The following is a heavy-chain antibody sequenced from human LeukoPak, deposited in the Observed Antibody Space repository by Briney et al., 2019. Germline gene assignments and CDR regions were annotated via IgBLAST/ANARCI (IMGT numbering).Heavy chain of an antibody. CDR1: GFTFSTYA. J-gene: IGHJ4*02. D-gene: IGHD2-2*01. Sequence: GGSLRLSCATSGFTFSTYAMGWVRQAPGKGLDWVSVIDGSGANTYYADSVKGRFTISRDNSQNTLYLQVNSLRAEDTAVYYCAKGLVPAAIRVVDYWGQGTLVTVSS. CDR3: AKGLVPAAIRVVDY. CDR2: IDGSGANT. V-gene: IGHV3-23*01.